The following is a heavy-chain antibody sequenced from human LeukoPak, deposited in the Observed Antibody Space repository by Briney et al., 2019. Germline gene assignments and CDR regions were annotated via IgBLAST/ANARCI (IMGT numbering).Heavy chain of an antibody. CDR3: ARDASYDYVWGSYRSPFDY. CDR1: GGSISSSSYY. V-gene: IGHV4-39*07. D-gene: IGHD3-16*02. CDR2: IYYSGST. J-gene: IGHJ4*02. Sequence: PSETLSLTCTVSGGSISSSSYYWGWIRQPPGKGLEWIGSIYYSGSTYYNPSLKSRVTISVDTSKNQFSLKLSSVTAADTAVYYCARDASYDYVWGSYRSPFDYWGQGTLVTVSS.